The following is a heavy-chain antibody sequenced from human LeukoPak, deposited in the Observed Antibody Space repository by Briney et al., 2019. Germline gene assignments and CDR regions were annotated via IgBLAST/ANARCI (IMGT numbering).Heavy chain of an antibody. D-gene: IGHD6-6*01. CDR2: ISWNSGSI. V-gene: IGHV3-9*01. J-gene: IGHJ5*02. Sequence: GGSLRLSCAASGFTFDDYDMHWVRQAPGKGLEWVSGISWNSGSIGYADSVKGRFTISRDNAKNSLYLEMNSLRAEDTALYYCAKYGSSSSWGQGTLVTVSS. CDR3: AKYGSSSS. CDR1: GFTFDDYD.